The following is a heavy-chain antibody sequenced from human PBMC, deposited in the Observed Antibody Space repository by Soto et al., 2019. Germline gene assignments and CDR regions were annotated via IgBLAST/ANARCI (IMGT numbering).Heavy chain of an antibody. V-gene: IGHV3-53*01. CDR1: GLTVSGKKY. CDR2: LYDVDGT. J-gene: IGHJ3*01. Sequence: DVQLVESGGGLIQPGESLRLSCAAFGLTVSGKKYVAWVRQAPGKGLEWVSALYDVDGTYYADSVKGRFTTSRDSSKITVYLQMNGLRPDDTAVYYCASWHEREHAYDVWGQGTTVTVSS. D-gene: IGHD1-1*01. CDR3: ASWHEREHAYDV.